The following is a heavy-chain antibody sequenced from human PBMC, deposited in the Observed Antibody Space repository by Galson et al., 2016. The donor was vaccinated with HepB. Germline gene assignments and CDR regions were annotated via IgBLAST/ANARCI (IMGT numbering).Heavy chain of an antibody. CDR1: GFTFSSHP. D-gene: IGHD4-17*01. Sequence: SLRLSCAGSGFTFSSHPMNWVRQAPGKGLEWVSGISDNGGSTYYVDSVKGRFTISRDNFKNMLYLQMNSLRAEDTAVYYCAKGLTTVTTEVDYWGQGTTVTVSS. J-gene: IGHJ4*03. V-gene: IGHV3-23*01. CDR2: ISDNGGST. CDR3: AKGLTTVTTEVDY.